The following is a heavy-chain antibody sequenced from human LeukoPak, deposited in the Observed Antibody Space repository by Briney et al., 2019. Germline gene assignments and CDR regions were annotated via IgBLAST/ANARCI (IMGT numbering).Heavy chain of an antibody. CDR1: GGSISSYY. CDR3: ARDPGDATFDYYYYMDV. J-gene: IGHJ6*03. CDR2: IYYSGST. D-gene: IGHD2/OR15-2a*01. Sequence: SETLSLTCTVSGGSISSYYWSWIRQPPGQGLEWLGYIYYSGSTNYNPSLKSRVTISVDTSKNQFSLKLSSVTAADTAVYYCARDPGDATFDYYYYMDVWGKGTTVTVSS. V-gene: IGHV4-59*01.